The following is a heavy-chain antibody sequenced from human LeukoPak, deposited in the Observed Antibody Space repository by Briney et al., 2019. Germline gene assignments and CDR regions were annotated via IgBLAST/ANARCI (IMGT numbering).Heavy chain of an antibody. CDR1: GFILSRYS. J-gene: IGHJ3*02. CDR2: VSTSSSYI. V-gene: IGHV3-21*01. D-gene: IGHD3-3*01. CDR3: ARGDPDISFGVVGDAFDI. Sequence: MPGGSLRLSCEASGFILSRYSRNWVRQAPGKGLEWVSSVSTSSSYIYYADPVKGRFTISRDNDKTSLYLLMNSMRAEDTAVYYCARGDPDISFGVVGDAFDIWGQGTMVTVSS.